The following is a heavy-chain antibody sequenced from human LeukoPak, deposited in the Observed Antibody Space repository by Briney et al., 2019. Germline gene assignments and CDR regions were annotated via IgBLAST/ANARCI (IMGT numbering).Heavy chain of an antibody. Sequence: AAPVKVSCKSSGGTFSSYAISWGRQAPGQGLEWMGGIIPIFGTANYAQKFQGRVTITTDESTSTAYMELSSLRSEDTAVYYCAVGGPLEQTTFDYWGQGTLVTVSS. D-gene: IGHD3-16*01. CDR2: IIPIFGTA. CDR1: GGTFSSYA. J-gene: IGHJ4*02. CDR3: AVGGPLEQTTFDY. V-gene: IGHV1-69*05.